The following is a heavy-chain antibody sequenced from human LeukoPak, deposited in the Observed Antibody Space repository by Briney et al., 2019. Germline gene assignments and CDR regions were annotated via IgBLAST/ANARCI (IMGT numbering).Heavy chain of an antibody. CDR1: GGSISSYY. V-gene: IGHV4-59*01. Sequence: SETLSLTCTVSGGSISSYYWSWIRQPPGKGLEWIGYIYYSGSTNYNPSLKSRVTISVDTSKNQFSLELTSVTAADTAVYYCAREGDMATASDAFDIWGQGTMVTVSS. CDR2: IYYSGST. CDR3: AREGDMATASDAFDI. D-gene: IGHD5-18*01. J-gene: IGHJ3*02.